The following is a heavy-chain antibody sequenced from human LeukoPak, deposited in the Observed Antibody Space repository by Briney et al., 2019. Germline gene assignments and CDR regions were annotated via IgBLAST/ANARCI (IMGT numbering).Heavy chain of an antibody. V-gene: IGHV3-33*08. Sequence: GRSLRLSCAASGFTFSSYGMHWVRQAPGKGLEWVSIIWYDGSNKYYADSVKGRFTISRDDSKNTVYLQMNSLRVEDTAVYYCAAASGYSYFEHWGQGTLVIVSS. CDR2: IWYDGSNK. CDR1: GFTFSSYG. CDR3: AAASGYSYFEH. J-gene: IGHJ4*02. D-gene: IGHD6-13*01.